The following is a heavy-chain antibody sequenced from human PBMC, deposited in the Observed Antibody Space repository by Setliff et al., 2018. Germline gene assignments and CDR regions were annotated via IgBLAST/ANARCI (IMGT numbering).Heavy chain of an antibody. CDR3: ANHNPARWAVYTTPIDS. D-gene: IGHD6-19*01. Sequence: PGGSLRLSCAASGLTFSTYSMSWARQAPGKGLEWVSAISGDSVSIYYADSVRGRFTISRDNSKNTLYLQMNNLRDEDTAVYYCANHNPARWAVYTTPIDSWGQGTLVTVSS. V-gene: IGHV3-23*01. J-gene: IGHJ4*02. CDR1: GLTFSTYS. CDR2: ISGDSVSI.